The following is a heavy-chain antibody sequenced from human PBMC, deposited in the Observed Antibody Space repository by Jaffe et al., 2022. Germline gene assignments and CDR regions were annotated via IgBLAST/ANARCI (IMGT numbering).Heavy chain of an antibody. CDR1: GFTFTNYG. D-gene: IGHD6-19*01. CDR3: ARDLSPDGSGWFGDY. J-gene: IGHJ4*02. CDR2: IKYDGSKI. V-gene: IGHV3-30*19. Sequence: QVQLVESGGGVVQPGGSLRLSCATSGFTFTNYGMLWVRQAPGKGLEWVAFIKYDGSKIYYGDSVKGRFTISRDDFKNTLYLEMNSLKNEDTAMYYCARDLSPDGSGWFGDYWGQGTLVTVSS.